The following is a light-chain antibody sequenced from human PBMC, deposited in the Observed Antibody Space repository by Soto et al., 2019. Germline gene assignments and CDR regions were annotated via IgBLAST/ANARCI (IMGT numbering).Light chain of an antibody. Sequence: EIVMTQSPATLSVSPGERVTLSCRASQSVRTNLAWYQQKPGQAPRPLIYGASTRATGVPARLSGSRSGTEITLTISSLQSEDFAVYYCQHYNSLWGFGGGTKVEIK. CDR2: GAS. CDR3: QHYNSLWG. V-gene: IGKV3-15*01. J-gene: IGKJ4*01. CDR1: QSVRTN.